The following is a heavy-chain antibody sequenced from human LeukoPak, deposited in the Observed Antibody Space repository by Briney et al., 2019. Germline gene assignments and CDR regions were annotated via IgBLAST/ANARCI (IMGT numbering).Heavy chain of an antibody. CDR1: GGSISSSSYY. D-gene: IGHD1-26*01. CDR3: ARPIYSGSYRHAFDI. Sequence: SETLSLTCTVSGGSISSSSYYWGWIRQPPGKGLEWIGSIYYSGSTYYNPSLKSRVTISVDTSKNQIPLKLSSVTAADTAVYYCARPIYSGSYRHAFDIWGQGTMVTVSS. J-gene: IGHJ3*02. V-gene: IGHV4-39*01. CDR2: IYYSGST.